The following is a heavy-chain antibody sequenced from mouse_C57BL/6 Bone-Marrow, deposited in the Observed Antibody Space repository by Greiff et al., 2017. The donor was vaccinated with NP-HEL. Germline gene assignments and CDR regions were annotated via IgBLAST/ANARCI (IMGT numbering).Heavy chain of an antibody. CDR2: ISSGGSYT. Sequence: EVMLVESGGDLVKPGGSLKLSCAASGFTFSSYGMSWVRQTPDKRLEWVATISSGGSYTYYPDSVKGRFTISRDNAKNTLYLQMRSLKAEDTAMYYCARREGTPYYYGSSYGYFDVWGTGTTVTVSS. D-gene: IGHD1-1*01. CDR1: GFTFSSYG. J-gene: IGHJ1*03. CDR3: ARREGTPYYYGSSYGYFDV. V-gene: IGHV5-6*02.